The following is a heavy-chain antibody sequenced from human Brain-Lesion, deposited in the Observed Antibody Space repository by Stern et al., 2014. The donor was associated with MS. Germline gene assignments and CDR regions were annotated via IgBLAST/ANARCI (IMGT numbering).Heavy chain of an antibody. J-gene: IGHJ4*02. Sequence: VQLQESGPGLVKPSQTLSLTCTVSGASISSGTSYWSWIRQPAGGGLEWIGRLHASGATYYNPSLKSPVTISGDTSKNQFPLNLNSVTAADTAVYYCARGHWELLGNNYFDSWGQGTLVTVSS. CDR1: GASISSGTSY. D-gene: IGHD1-26*01. V-gene: IGHV4-61*02. CDR2: LHASGAT. CDR3: ARGHWELLGNNYFDS.